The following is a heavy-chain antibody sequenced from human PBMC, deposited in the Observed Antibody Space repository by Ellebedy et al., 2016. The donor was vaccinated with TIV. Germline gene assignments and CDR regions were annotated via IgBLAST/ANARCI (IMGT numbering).Heavy chain of an antibody. CDR2: ISSSSSYI. CDR1: GFTFSSYS. V-gene: IGHV3-21*04. Sequence: GESLKISXAASGFTFSSYSMNWVRQAPGKGLEWVSSISSSSSYIYYADSVKGRFTISRDNSKNTLYLQMNSLRAEDTAIYYCRRGRAPWGQGTLVTVSS. CDR3: RRGRAP. J-gene: IGHJ4*02.